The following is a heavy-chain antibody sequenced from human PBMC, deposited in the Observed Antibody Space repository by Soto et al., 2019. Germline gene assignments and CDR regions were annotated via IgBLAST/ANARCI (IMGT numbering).Heavy chain of an antibody. Sequence: PSETLSLTCAVYGGSFSGYYWSWIRQSPGKGLEWIGEINHSGSTNYNPSLKSRVTISVDTSKNQFSLKLSSVTAADTAVYYCARGVKQQLVKLMDWYFDLWGRGTLVTVSS. J-gene: IGHJ2*01. CDR3: ARGVKQQLVKLMDWYFDL. V-gene: IGHV4-34*01. CDR1: GGSFSGYY. CDR2: INHSGST. D-gene: IGHD6-13*01.